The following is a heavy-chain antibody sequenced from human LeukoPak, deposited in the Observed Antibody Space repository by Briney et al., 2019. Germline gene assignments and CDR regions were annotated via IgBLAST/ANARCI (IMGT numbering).Heavy chain of an antibody. V-gene: IGHV1-46*01. CDR2: INPSGGST. D-gene: IGHD5-18*01. CDR3: ATVWEYSYERIYYYGMDV. Sequence: AASVKVSCKASGYTFTSYYMHWVRQAPGQGLEWMGIINPSGGSTSYAQKFQGRVTMTEDTSTDTAYMELSSLRSEDTAVYYCATVWEYSYERIYYYGMDVWGQGTTVTVSS. CDR1: GYTFTSYY. J-gene: IGHJ6*02.